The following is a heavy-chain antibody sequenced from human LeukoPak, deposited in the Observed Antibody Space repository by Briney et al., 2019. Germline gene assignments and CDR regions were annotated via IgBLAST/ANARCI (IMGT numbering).Heavy chain of an antibody. CDR2: INPNSGDT. J-gene: IGHJ4*02. CDR1: GYTFTGYY. Sequence: ASVKVSCKASGYTFTGYYIHWVRQAPGQGLEWMGRINPNSGDTNYPQNFQGRVTMTRDTSGSTSNMELSRLRSDDTAVYYCARDNQGGRDGYNWVYWGQGTLVTVSS. D-gene: IGHD5-24*01. CDR3: ARDNQGGRDGYNWVY. V-gene: IGHV1-2*06.